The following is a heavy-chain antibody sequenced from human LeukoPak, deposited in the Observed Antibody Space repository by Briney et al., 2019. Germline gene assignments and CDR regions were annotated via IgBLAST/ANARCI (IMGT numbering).Heavy chain of an antibody. D-gene: IGHD2-2*01. CDR2: IYHSGST. CDR3: ASMPAGGPRLVPYYYMDV. J-gene: IGHJ6*03. Sequence: PSETLSLTCAVSGYSISSGYYWGWIRQPPGKGLEWIGSIYHSGSTYYNPSLKSRVTIPVDTSKNQFSLKLSSVTAADTAVYYCASMPAGGPRLVPYYYMDVWGKGTTVTVSS. CDR1: GYSISSGYY. V-gene: IGHV4-38-2*01.